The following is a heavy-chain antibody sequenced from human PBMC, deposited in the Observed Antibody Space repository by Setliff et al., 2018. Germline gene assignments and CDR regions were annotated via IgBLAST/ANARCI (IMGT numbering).Heavy chain of an antibody. D-gene: IGHD4-4*01. CDR2: IYTSGST. CDR3: ASYRQDVNH. J-gene: IGHJ5*02. Sequence: SETLSLTCTASGGSISSGSYYWSWIRQPAGKGLEWIGHIYTSGSTNYNPSLKSRVTISVDTSKNQFSLKLSSVTAADTAVYYCASYRQDVNHWGQGPLVTVSS. V-gene: IGHV4-61*09. CDR1: GGSISSGSYY.